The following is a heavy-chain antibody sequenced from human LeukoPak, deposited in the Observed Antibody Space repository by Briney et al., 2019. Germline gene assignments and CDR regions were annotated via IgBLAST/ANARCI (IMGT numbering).Heavy chain of an antibody. V-gene: IGHV3-48*01. CDR2: ISSSSSTI. Sequence: GGSLRLSCAASGFTFSSYSMNWVRQAPGKGLEWVSYISSSSSTIYYADSVKGRFTISRDNSKNTLYLQMNSLRAEDTAVYYCAKSRSRRTAAADHFDYWGQGTLVTVSS. CDR3: AKSRSRRTAAADHFDY. D-gene: IGHD6-13*01. J-gene: IGHJ4*02. CDR1: GFTFSSYS.